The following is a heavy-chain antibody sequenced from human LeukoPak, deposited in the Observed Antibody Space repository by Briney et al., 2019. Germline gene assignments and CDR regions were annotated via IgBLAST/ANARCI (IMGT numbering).Heavy chain of an antibody. CDR2: IHGDGTFT. Sequence: GGSLRLSCAASGFTFSTYWMHWVRHAPGEGLVWVSRIHGDGTFTTSADSVKGRFTISRDNAQNMVYLQMNSLRVEDTAVYYCARDLVLGSGSYGQWGQGTLVTVSS. CDR1: GFTFSTYW. CDR3: ARDLVLGSGSYGQ. J-gene: IGHJ1*01. D-gene: IGHD3-10*01. V-gene: IGHV3-74*01.